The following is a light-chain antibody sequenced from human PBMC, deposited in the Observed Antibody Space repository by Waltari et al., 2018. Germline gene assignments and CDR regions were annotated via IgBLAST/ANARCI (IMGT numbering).Light chain of an antibody. CDR2: KTS. CDR1: QNINNR. CDR3: QQYNSYSNT. V-gene: IGKV1-5*03. Sequence: DIQMTQSPSTLSASVGDRVTITCRASQNINNRLAWYQQVPGQAPKVLIYKTSTVESWVPSRFSGSGSGTEFTLTISSLQPDDFATYYCQQYNSYSNTFGGGTKVEIK. J-gene: IGKJ4*01.